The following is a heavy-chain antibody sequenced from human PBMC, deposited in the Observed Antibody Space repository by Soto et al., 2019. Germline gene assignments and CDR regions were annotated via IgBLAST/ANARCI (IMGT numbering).Heavy chain of an antibody. CDR1: GFTFSTYG. CDR2: VWSDGSKE. D-gene: IGHD1-26*01. J-gene: IGHJ4*02. Sequence: VGSLRLSCAASGFTFSTYGVHWVRQAPGKGLEWVAVVWSDGSKELYADSVKDRFTIFRDNSQNTVDLQMNSLRAEETAVYYCARRSSGTYGVDYWGQGTMVTVSA. V-gene: IGHV3-33*01. CDR3: ARRSSGTYGVDY.